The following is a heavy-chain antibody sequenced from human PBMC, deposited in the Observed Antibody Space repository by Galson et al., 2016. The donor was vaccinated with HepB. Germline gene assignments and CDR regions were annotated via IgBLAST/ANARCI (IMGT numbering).Heavy chain of an antibody. V-gene: IGHV3-23*01. Sequence: SLRLSCAASGFAFSSYAMNWVRQAPGKGLEWVSAISYSGGSTYYAASVRGRFTISRDNSKNTLYLKMDDLGAEDPAIYYCANPGRGYEPLDHWGQGTLVTVSS. CDR2: ISYSGGST. CDR1: GFAFSSYA. CDR3: ANPGRGYEPLDH. D-gene: IGHD5-12*01. J-gene: IGHJ4*02.